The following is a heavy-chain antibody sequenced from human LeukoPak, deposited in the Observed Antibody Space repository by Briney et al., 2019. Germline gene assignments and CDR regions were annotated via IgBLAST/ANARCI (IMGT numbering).Heavy chain of an antibody. Sequence: GGSLRLSCAASGFTFSDYYMSWIRQAPGKGLEWVSYISSSGSTIYYADSVKGRFTISRDNAKNSLYLQMNSLRAEDTAVYYCARDSDYYDSNSLDYWGQGTLVTVSS. CDR1: GFTFSDYY. CDR2: ISSSGSTI. V-gene: IGHV3-11*04. D-gene: IGHD3-22*01. CDR3: ARDSDYYDSNSLDY. J-gene: IGHJ4*02.